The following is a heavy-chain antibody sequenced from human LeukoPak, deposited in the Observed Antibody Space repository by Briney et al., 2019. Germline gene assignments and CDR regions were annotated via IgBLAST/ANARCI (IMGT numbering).Heavy chain of an antibody. D-gene: IGHD2-2*01. J-gene: IGHJ4*02. CDR2: ISSRSSYI. V-gene: IGHV3-21*01. CDR3: ARGGPRPICSSTSCYPYYFDF. CDR1: LFTLSDYS. Sequence: GGSLRLSCAASLFTLSDYSMTWVRQAPGKGLEWVSSISSRSSYIYYADSVKGRFTISRDNAKNSLYLQMNSLRAEDTAVYFCARGGPRPICSSTSCYPYYFDFWGQGTLVTVSS.